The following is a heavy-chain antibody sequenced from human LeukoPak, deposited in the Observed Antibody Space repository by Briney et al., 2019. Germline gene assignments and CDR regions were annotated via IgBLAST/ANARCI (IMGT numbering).Heavy chain of an antibody. V-gene: IGHV4-39*01. CDR2: IYYSGST. CDR1: GDSISTSSYY. Sequence: PSGTLSLTCTVSGDSISTSSYYWGWIRQPPGKGLEWLGGIYYSGSTFYNPSLKSRVTISVDTSKNQFSLHLYSVTAADTAVFYCATSYYYDYRQIDYWGQGTLVTVSS. CDR3: ATSYYYDYRQIDY. D-gene: IGHD3-22*01. J-gene: IGHJ4*02.